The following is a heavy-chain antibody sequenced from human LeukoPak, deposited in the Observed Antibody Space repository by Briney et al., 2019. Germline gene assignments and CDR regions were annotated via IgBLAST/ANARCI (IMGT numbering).Heavy chain of an antibody. J-gene: IGHJ4*02. V-gene: IGHV1-8*03. Sequence: ASVKVSCKASGYTFSTYNIYWVRQATGQGLEWVGWINPNSGNTGYAQKFQGRVAITRNISMATAYIELSSLTSEDTAVYYCAREGGLGTVDHWGQGTLVTVSS. CDR2: INPNSGNT. CDR1: GYTFSTYN. D-gene: IGHD7-27*01. CDR3: AREGGLGTVDH.